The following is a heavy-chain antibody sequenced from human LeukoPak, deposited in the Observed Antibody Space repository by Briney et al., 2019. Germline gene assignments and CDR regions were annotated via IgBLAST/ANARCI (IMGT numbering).Heavy chain of an antibody. Sequence: ASVKVSCKASGYTFTGYYMHWVRQAPGQGLEWMGWISPNSGGTNYAQKFQGWVTMTRDTSISTAYMELSRLRSDDTAVYYCARGLGGSYFRSDAFDIWGQGTMVTVSS. V-gene: IGHV1-2*04. CDR1: GYTFTGYY. CDR3: ARGLGGSYFRSDAFDI. CDR2: ISPNSGGT. J-gene: IGHJ3*02. D-gene: IGHD1-26*01.